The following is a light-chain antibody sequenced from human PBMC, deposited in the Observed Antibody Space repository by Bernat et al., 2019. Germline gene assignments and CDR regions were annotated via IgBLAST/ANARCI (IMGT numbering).Light chain of an antibody. J-gene: IGLJ3*02. V-gene: IGLV2-18*02. CDR2: EVS. CDR1: SSDVGSYNR. CDR3: SSYTSSSTYWV. Sequence: QSALTQPPSVSGSPGQSVTISCTGTSSDVGSYNRVSWYQQPPGTAPKLMIYEVSNRPSGVPDRFSGSKSGNTSSLTSSGLQAEDEADYYCSSYTSSSTYWVFGGGTKLTVL.